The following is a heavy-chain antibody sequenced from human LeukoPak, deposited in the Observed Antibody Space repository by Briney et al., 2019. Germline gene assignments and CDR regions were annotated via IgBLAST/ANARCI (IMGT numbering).Heavy chain of an antibody. CDR1: GFTFSSYW. V-gene: IGHV3-7*01. CDR3: ARATWIQLWSLHY. CDR2: IKQDGSEK. J-gene: IGHJ4*02. D-gene: IGHD5-18*01. Sequence: GRSLRLSCAASGFTFSSYWMSWVRQAPGKGLEWVANIKQDGSEKYYVDSVKGRFTISRDNAKNSLYLQMNSLRAEDTAVYYCARATWIQLWSLHYWGQGTLVTVSS.